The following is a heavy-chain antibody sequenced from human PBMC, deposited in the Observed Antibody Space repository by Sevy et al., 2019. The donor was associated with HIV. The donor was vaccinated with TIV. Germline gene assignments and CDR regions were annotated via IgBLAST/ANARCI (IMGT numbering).Heavy chain of an antibody. CDR1: GFTFGDCC. CDR3: TRWKAAQSIFDY. CDR2: LKSDVYGGTV. D-gene: IGHD6-13*01. J-gene: IGHJ4*02. V-gene: IGHV3-49*04. Sequence: GGSLRLSCTASGFTFGDCCMSWVRQAPGKGLEWVAFLKSDVYGGTVDHAASVRGRFVMSRDDSKTIAYLQMNDLKTEDTGVYYCTRWKAAQSIFDYWGQGALVTVSS.